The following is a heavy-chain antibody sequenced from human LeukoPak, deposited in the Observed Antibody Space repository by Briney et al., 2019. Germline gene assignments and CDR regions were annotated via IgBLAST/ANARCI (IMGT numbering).Heavy chain of an antibody. V-gene: IGHV4-59*08. CDR2: IYYSGST. CDR1: GGSISSYY. D-gene: IGHD6-25*01. Sequence: SETLSLTCTVSGGSISSYYWSWIRQPPGKRLEWIAYIYYSGSTNYNPSLKSRVTISVDTSNNQFSLKLSSVTAADTAVYYCARLAPALDAFDIWGQGTMVTVSS. J-gene: IGHJ3*02. CDR3: ARLAPALDAFDI.